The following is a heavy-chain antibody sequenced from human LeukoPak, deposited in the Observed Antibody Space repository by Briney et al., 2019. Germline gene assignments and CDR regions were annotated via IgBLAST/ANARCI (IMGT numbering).Heavy chain of an antibody. J-gene: IGHJ5*02. V-gene: IGHV1-46*01. CDR2: INPSGSSA. CDR1: GYSFTSYY. CDR3: ARDNSVGETAWWFDP. Sequence: ASVKVSCKASGYSFTSYYMHWVRQAPRQGLEWMGFINPSGSSAAYAQKFQGRLTMTRDMFTSTDYMELTSLTSDDTAVYYCARDNSVGETAWWFDPWGQGTLVTVSS. D-gene: IGHD1-26*01.